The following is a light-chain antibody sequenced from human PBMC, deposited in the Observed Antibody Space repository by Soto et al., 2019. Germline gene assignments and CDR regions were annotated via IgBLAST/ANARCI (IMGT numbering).Light chain of an antibody. CDR2: TSS. CDR3: QQSYTTPLT. CDR1: QTIATY. Sequence: IEMTQSPASLSASVGDRVTITCLASQTIATYLNWFQHKSGRAPKLLIYTSSSVNSGVSSRFSGSGSGTYFTLTISSLQPEDLATYYCQQSYTTPLTFGGGTKVDIK. J-gene: IGKJ4*01. V-gene: IGKV1-39*01.